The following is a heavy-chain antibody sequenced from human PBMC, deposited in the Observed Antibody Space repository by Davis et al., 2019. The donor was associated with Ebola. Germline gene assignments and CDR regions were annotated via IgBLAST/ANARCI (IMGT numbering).Heavy chain of an antibody. Sequence: SVKVSCKASGGTFSSYAIGWVRQAPGQGLEWMGRIIPILGIANYAQKFQGRVTITADKSTSTAYMELSSLRSEDTAVYYCARGVRNLGYSGSYYRVNYYGMDVWGQGTTVTVSS. CDR3: ARGVRNLGYSGSYYRVNYYGMDV. V-gene: IGHV1-69*04. J-gene: IGHJ6*02. CDR2: IIPILGIA. D-gene: IGHD1-26*01. CDR1: GGTFSSYA.